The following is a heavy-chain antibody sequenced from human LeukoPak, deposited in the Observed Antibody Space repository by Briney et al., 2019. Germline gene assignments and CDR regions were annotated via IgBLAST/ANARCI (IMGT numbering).Heavy chain of an antibody. Sequence: GGSLRLSCAASGFTFSDYYMSWIRQAPGKGLEWVSYISSSGSTIYYADSVKGRFTISRDNAKNSLYLQMNSLRAEDTAVYYCAKGPWLAYPYYFDSWGQGTLVTVSS. CDR3: AKGPWLAYPYYFDS. CDR1: GFTFSDYY. CDR2: ISSSGSTI. J-gene: IGHJ4*02. D-gene: IGHD6-19*01. V-gene: IGHV3-11*01.